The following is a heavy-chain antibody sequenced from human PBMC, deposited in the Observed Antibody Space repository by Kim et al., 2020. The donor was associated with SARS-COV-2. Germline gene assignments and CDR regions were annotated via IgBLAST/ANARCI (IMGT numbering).Heavy chain of an antibody. J-gene: IGHJ4*02. V-gene: IGHV3-23*01. D-gene: IGHD3-16*01. CDR1: GFTFSSYA. CDR2: ISGSGGST. CDR3: AKDLGRVSDY. Sequence: GGSLRLSCAASGFTFSSYAMSWVRQAPGKGLEWVAAISGSGGSTYEADSVKGRFTISRDNPRNTLYLQMNSLRAEDTAVYYCAKDLGRVSDYWGQGTLVTVSS.